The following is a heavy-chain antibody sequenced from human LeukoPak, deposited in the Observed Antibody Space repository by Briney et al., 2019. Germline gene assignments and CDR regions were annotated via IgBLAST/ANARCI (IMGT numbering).Heavy chain of an antibody. CDR2: ISGDGGRT. CDR1: GFTFDDYA. J-gene: IGHJ3*02. Sequence: GGSLRLSCAASGFTFDDYAMHWVRQAPGKGLEWVSLISGDGGRTYYADSVKGRFTISRDNSKNSLYLQMNRLRTEDTALYYCANEAASLGAFDIWGQGTMVTVSS. V-gene: IGHV3-43*02. D-gene: IGHD6-13*01. CDR3: ANEAASLGAFDI.